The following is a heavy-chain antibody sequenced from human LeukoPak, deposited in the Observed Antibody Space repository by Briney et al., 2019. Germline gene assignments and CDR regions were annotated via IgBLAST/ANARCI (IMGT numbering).Heavy chain of an antibody. J-gene: IGHJ5*02. CDR3: ARGGSSLYNWFDP. CDR2: ISSSGSTI. Sequence: GGSLRLSCAASGFTFSSYSMSWIRQAPGKGLEWVSYISSSGSTIYYADSVKGRFTISRDNAKNSLYLQMNSLRAEDTAVYYSARGGSSLYNWFDPWGQGTLVTVSS. V-gene: IGHV3-48*04. D-gene: IGHD6-6*01. CDR1: GFTFSSYS.